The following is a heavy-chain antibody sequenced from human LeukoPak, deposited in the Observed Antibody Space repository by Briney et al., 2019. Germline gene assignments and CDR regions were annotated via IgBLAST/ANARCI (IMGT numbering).Heavy chain of an antibody. CDR1: GIPFSRYT. CDR3: ARETPEAIDI. CDR2: ISSSSSTL. J-gene: IGHJ3*02. V-gene: IGHV3-48*02. D-gene: IGHD1-14*01. Sequence: WGSLSLSCVASGIPFSRYTLNWVRQAPGKGLEWVSYISSSSSTLYYAHSVKGRFTISRVNAKNSLYLQMNSLRDEDTAVYYCARETPEAIDIWGQG.